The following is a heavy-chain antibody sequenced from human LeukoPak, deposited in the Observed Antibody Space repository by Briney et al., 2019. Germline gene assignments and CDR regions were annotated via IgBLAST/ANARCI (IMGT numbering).Heavy chain of an antibody. CDR1: GGSISSGSYY. J-gene: IGHJ6*03. V-gene: IGHV4-61*02. CDR2: IYTSGST. Sequence: PSETLSLTCTVSGGSISSGSYYWSWIRQPAGKGLEWIGRIYTSGSTNYNPSLKSRVTISVDTSKNQFSLKLSSVTAADTAVYYCATEFDDSSRPIPANNYYYYMDVWGKGTTVTISS. D-gene: IGHD6-13*01. CDR3: ATEFDDSSRPIPANNYYYYMDV.